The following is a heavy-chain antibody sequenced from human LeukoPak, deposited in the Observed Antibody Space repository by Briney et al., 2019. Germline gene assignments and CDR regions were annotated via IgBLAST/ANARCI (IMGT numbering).Heavy chain of an antibody. CDR3: AAGPTYWYFDL. CDR2: IVVGSGNT. J-gene: IGHJ2*01. Sequence: TSVKVSCKASGFTFTSSALQWERQARGQRLEWIGWIVVGSGNTNYAQKFQERVTITRDMSTSTAYMELSSLRSEDTAVYYCAAGPTYWYFDLWGRGTLVTVSS. CDR1: GFTFTSSA. V-gene: IGHV1-58*01.